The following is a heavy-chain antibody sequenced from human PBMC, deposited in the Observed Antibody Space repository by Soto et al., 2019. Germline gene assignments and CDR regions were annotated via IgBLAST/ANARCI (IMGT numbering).Heavy chain of an antibody. CDR1: GFSLSTSGVS. CDR3: AHRPGGSSSYYFDY. CDR2: IYWDDDK. J-gene: IGHJ4*02. Sequence: QITLKESGPTLVKPTQTLTLTCTFSGFSLSTSGVSVGWIRQPPGKALEWLALIYWDDDKRYSPSPKSRLTITKDTSKNQVVLTMTNMDPVDTATYYCAHRPGGSSSYYFDYWGQGTLVTVSS. D-gene: IGHD6-6*01. V-gene: IGHV2-5*02.